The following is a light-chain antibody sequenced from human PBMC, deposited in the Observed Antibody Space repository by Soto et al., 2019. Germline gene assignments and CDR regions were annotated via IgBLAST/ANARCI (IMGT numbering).Light chain of an antibody. J-gene: IGKJ4*01. CDR2: ATS. V-gene: IGKV3-15*01. Sequence: EIVMTQSPATLSVSPGERATLSCRASQSVGNNFAWYQQKPGQAPRLLIFATSTRATGVPGRFSGSGSGTEFTLTISSQQSEDFAVYYCQQYSDWPLTFGGGTKVEIE. CDR3: QQYSDWPLT. CDR1: QSVGNN.